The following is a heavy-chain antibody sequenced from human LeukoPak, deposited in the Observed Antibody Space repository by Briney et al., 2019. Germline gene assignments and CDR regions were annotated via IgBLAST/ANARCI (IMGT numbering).Heavy chain of an antibody. CDR1: GGSISSFY. D-gene: IGHD6-19*01. V-gene: IGHV4-59*08. Sequence: KTSETLSLTCTVSGGSISSFYWSWIRQPPGKGLEWIGYINYSGSAGYNPSLKSRVTMSVDTSKNQFSLKLNSVTAADTAIYYCARRTGSGGCKDWFDPWRQGTLVTVSS. J-gene: IGHJ5*02. CDR2: INYSGSA. CDR3: ARRTGSGGCKDWFDP.